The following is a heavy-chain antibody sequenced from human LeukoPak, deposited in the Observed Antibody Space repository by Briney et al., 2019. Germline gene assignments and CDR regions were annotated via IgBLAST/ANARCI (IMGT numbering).Heavy chain of an antibody. D-gene: IGHD6-19*01. CDR1: GFTFSSYG. CDR3: AKALAVAGISDYYYYMDV. CDR2: IRYDGSNK. J-gene: IGHJ6*03. V-gene: IGHV3-30*02. Sequence: PGGSLRLSCAASGFTFSSYGMHWVRQAPGKGLEWVAFIRYDGSNKYYADSVKGRFTISRDNSKNTLYLQMNSLRAEDTAVYYCAKALAVAGISDYYYYMDVWGKGTTVTVSS.